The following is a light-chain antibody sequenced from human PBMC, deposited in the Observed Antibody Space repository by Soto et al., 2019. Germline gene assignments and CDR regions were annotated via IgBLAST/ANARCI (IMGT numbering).Light chain of an antibody. J-gene: IGKJ5*01. CDR1: QSLLDSDGKTF. V-gene: IGKV2D-29*01. CDR3: MQSTQLPIT. Sequence: DIVMTQTPLSLSVTPGQPASISCKSSQSLLDSDGKTFLYWYLQKPGQPPQLLIFEVSKRFSGVPDRFTGSGSGTVFTLEISRVEAEDVGVFYCMQSTQLPITFGQGTRLDFK. CDR2: EVS.